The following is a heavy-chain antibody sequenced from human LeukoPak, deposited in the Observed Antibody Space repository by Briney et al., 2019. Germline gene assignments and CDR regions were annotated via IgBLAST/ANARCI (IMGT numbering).Heavy chain of an antibody. V-gene: IGHV4-34*01. CDR2: INHRGSI. CDR1: GGSFSDYY. J-gene: IGHJ6*03. Sequence: PSETLSLTCAVYGGSFSDYYWSWIRQPPGKGLEWIGEINHRGSINYNPSLKSRVIISMDTSKNQFSLKLTSVTAADTAVYYCARGSSGSYYGNSYYYMDVWGKGTTVTVSS. CDR3: ARGSSGSYYGNSYYYMDV. D-gene: IGHD1-26*01.